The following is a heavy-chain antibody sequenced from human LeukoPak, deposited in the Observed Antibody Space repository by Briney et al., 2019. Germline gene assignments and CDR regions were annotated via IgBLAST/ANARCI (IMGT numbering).Heavy chain of an antibody. Sequence: SVKVTCKASGGTFSSYAISWVRQAPGQGLEWMGRIIPIFGIANYAQKFQGRVTITADKSTSTAYMELSSLRSEDTAGYYCARDYDSSGPFDYWGEGTLVTVSS. CDR2: IIPIFGIA. CDR3: ARDYDSSGPFDY. D-gene: IGHD3-22*01. V-gene: IGHV1-69*04. CDR1: GGTFSSYA. J-gene: IGHJ4*02.